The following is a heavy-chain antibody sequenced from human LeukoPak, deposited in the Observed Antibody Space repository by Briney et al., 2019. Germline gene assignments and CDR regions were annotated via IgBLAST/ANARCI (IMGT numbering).Heavy chain of an antibody. J-gene: IGHJ6*03. CDR1: GYTFTSYD. CDR2: MNPNSGNT. Sequence: GASVKVSCKASGYTFTSYDINWVRQATGQGLEWMGWMNPNSGNTGYAQKFQGRVTMTRNTSISTAYMELSSLRSEDTAVYYCARGVYSSGWYGVYYYYYMDVWGKGTTVTVSS. D-gene: IGHD6-19*01. CDR3: ARGVYSSGWYGVYYYYYMDV. V-gene: IGHV1-8*01.